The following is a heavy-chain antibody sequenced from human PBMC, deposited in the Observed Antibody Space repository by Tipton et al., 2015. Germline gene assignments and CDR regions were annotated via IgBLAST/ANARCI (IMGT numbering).Heavy chain of an antibody. D-gene: IGHD1-26*01. J-gene: IGHJ4*02. V-gene: IGHV3-48*01. Sequence: SLRLSCAASGFTFSTYPMNWVRQAPGKGLEWVSYITSSSSGEYYADSVRGRFTISRDNAKNSLSLQMNSLGAEDTAVYYCVQGWGLDYWGQGTLVTVSS. CDR1: GFTFSTYP. CDR3: VQGWGLDY. CDR2: ITSSSSGE.